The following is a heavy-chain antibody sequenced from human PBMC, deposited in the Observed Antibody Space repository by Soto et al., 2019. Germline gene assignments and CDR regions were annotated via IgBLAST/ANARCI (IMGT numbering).Heavy chain of an antibody. J-gene: IGHJ1*01. Sequence: GGSLRLSCAASGFTFSSYSMNWVRQAPGKGLEWVSSISSSSSYIHYADSVKGRFTISRDNAKNSLYLQMNSLRAEDTAVYYCARGGPDSSGWYEYFQHWGQGTLVTVSS. CDR2: ISSSSSYI. CDR1: GFTFSSYS. CDR3: ARGGPDSSGWYEYFQH. V-gene: IGHV3-21*01. D-gene: IGHD6-19*01.